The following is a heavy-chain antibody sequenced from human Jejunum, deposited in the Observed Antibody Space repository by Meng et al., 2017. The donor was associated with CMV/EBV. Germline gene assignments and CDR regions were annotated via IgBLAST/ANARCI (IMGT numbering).Heavy chain of an antibody. V-gene: IGHV4-59*01. Sequence: LSCIVSGGSINDKYWGWIRQSPGKGMEWIGHVYANGDTHYSSSLKSRVTTSVDTSRNQFSLKLKSVTAADTAVYYCARGLGDGMDVWGQGTTVTVSS. D-gene: IGHD3-3*01. J-gene: IGHJ6*02. CDR2: VYANGDT. CDR1: GGSINDKY. CDR3: ARGLGDGMDV.